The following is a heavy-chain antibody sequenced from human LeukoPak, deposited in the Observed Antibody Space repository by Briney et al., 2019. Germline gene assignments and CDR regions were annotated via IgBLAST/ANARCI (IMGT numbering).Heavy chain of an antibody. V-gene: IGHV1-69*06. CDR1: GGTFSSYA. Sequence: SVKVSCKASGGTFSSYAISWVRQAPGQGLEWMGGIIPIFGTANYAQKFQGRVTITADKSTSTAYMELSSLRSEDTAVYYCARDASGIFGVVYVFDYWSQGTLVTVSS. J-gene: IGHJ4*02. CDR3: ARDASGIFGVVYVFDY. CDR2: IIPIFGTA. D-gene: IGHD3-3*01.